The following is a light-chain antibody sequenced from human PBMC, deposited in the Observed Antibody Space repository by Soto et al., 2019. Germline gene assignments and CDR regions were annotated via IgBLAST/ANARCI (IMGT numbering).Light chain of an antibody. CDR2: EVT. J-gene: IGLJ3*02. V-gene: IGLV2-8*01. Sequence: QSVLTQPPSASGSPGQSVTISCTGTSSDVGGYDYVSWYQQQSGKAPKLMIYEVTKRPSGVPDRFSGSKSGNTASLTVSGLQAEDEADYYCCSYAGINIVRFGAATKMTV. CDR3: CSYAGINIVR. CDR1: SSDVGGYDY.